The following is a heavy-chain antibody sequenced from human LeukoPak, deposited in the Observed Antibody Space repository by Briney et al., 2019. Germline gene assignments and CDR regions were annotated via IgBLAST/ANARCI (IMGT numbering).Heavy chain of an antibody. Sequence: GGSLRLSCAASGFXXSXXXXXXVXXXPXKXXDXGXXXSXGXXXXHYADXVKGRFNISRDNSKHKLYLQMNSLRAEDTALYYCAKDHRGGRDWLTAAGYYYGMDVWGQGTTVTVSS. CDR2: XSXGXXXX. D-gene: IGHD6-13*01. CDR3: AKDHRGGRDWLTAAGYYYGMDV. CDR1: GFXXSXXX. J-gene: IGHJ6*02. V-gene: IGHV3-23*01.